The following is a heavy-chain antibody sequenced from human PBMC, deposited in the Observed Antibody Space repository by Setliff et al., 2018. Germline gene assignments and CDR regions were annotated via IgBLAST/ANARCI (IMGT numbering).Heavy chain of an antibody. CDR1: GAAISTYY. V-gene: IGHV4-4*07. J-gene: IGHJ6*03. CDR2: IYTSGTT. CDR3: ARSNMGNYYDSGRYYYYYYMDV. D-gene: IGHD3-10*01. Sequence: SETLSLTCAVSGAAISTYYWSWLRQPAGKGLEWVGHIYTSGTTKYNPSLKSRVTISVDASKNQFFLKLTSVTAADTAVYYCARSNMGNYYDSGRYYYYYYMDVWGKGTTVTVSS.